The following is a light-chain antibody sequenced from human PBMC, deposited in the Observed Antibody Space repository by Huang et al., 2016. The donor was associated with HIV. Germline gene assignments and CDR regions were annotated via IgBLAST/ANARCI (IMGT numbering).Light chain of an antibody. J-gene: IGKJ1*01. CDR1: QDINTY. Sequence: AIRITQSPSSLSASTGDKVCITCRASQDINTYLAWYQQKPGKPTSLLIYATSRFSGSGSGTDFTLTITHLQSEDFATYYCQQYYSFPLTFGQGSQVEV. CDR2: A. V-gene: IGKV1-8*01. CDR3: QQYYSFPLT.